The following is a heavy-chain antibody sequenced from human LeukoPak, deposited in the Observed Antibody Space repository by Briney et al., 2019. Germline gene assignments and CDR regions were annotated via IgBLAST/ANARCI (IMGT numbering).Heavy chain of an antibody. CDR1: GFTFSIYA. V-gene: IGHV3-23*01. D-gene: IGHD2-21*01. CDR3: VRAYHPGGWFDP. CDR2: VSGSGHST. J-gene: IGHJ5*02. Sequence: GGSLRLSCAASGFTFSIYAMSWVRQAPGKGLEWVSTVSGSGHSTFYADSVKGRFTISRDNAKDSLYLQMNSLTAEDTAMHYCVRAYHPGGWFDPWGQGTLVTVSS.